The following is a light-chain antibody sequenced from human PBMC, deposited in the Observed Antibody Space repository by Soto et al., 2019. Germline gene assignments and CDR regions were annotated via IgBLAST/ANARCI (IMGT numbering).Light chain of an antibody. CDR3: LLYYGGAHLV. Sequence: QTVVTQEPSLAVSPGGTVTLTCASSTGAVTSGNYPSWFQQKPVQPPRTLIYTTDDKHSWTPARFSGSLLGGKAALTLSGVQPEDEADYYCLLYYGGAHLVFGGGTKLTVL. CDR1: TGAVTSGNY. V-gene: IGLV7-43*01. CDR2: TTD. J-gene: IGLJ3*02.